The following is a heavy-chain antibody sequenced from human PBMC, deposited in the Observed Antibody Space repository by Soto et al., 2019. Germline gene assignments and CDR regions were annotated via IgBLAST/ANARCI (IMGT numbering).Heavy chain of an antibody. V-gene: IGHV3-66*01. Sequence: EVPLVESGGGLVQPGGSLRLSCAASGFTVSSNYMSWVRQAPGKGLEWVSVIYSGGSTYYADSVKGRFTISRDNSKNTLYLKMISLRAEDRAVYFCAREYSSSWYVDYWGQGTLVTVYS. J-gene: IGHJ4*02. D-gene: IGHD6-13*01. CDR3: AREYSSSWYVDY. CDR1: GFTVSSNY. CDR2: IYSGGST.